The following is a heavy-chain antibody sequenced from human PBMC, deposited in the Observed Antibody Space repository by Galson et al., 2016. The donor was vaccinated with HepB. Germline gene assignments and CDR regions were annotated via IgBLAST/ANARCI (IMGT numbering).Heavy chain of an antibody. J-gene: IGHJ4*02. D-gene: IGHD3-3*01. CDR3: ATPYYDFWSGYNPFDY. Sequence: SLRLSCAASGFTFSSYGMHWVRQAPGKGLEWVAVISYDGSNKYYADSVKGRFTISRDNSKNTLYLQMNSLRAEDTAVYYCATPYYDFWSGYNPFDYWGQGTLVTASS. CDR1: GFTFSSYG. CDR2: ISYDGSNK. V-gene: IGHV3-30*03.